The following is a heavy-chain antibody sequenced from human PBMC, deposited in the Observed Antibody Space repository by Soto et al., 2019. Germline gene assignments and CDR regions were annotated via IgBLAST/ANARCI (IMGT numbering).Heavy chain of an antibody. J-gene: IGHJ4*02. CDR3: AREASGWYYFDY. D-gene: IGHD6-19*01. Sequence: GGSLRLSCAASGFTFSSYSMNWVRQAPGKGLEWVSSISSSSSYIYYADSVKGRFTISRDNAKNSLYLQMNSLRAEDTAVYYCAREASGWYYFDYWGQGTLVTVSS. CDR2: ISSSSSYI. V-gene: IGHV3-21*01. CDR1: GFTFSSYS.